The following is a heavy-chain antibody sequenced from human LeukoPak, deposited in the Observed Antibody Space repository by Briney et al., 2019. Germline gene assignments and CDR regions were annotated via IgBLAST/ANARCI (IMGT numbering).Heavy chain of an antibody. CDR3: ARVGDFRDGYYYFDN. V-gene: IGHV4-59*01. CDR2: IYYSGST. J-gene: IGHJ4*02. D-gene: IGHD5-12*01. CDR1: GGSISSYY. Sequence: PSETLSLTCTVSGGSISSYYWSWIRQPPGKGLEWIGYIYYSGSTNYNPSLKSRVTISVDTSKNQFSLKLSSVTAADTAVYYCARVGDFRDGYYYFDNWGQGTLVTVSS.